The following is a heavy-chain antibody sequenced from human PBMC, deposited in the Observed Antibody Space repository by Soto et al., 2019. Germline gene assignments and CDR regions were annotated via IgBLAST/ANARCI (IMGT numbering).Heavy chain of an antibody. CDR1: GYTLTGYY. J-gene: IGHJ3*02. D-gene: IGHD3-10*01. CDR2: INPNTGGT. V-gene: IGHV1-2*04. CDR3: TRESSRLWYHYALGSADAFDI. Sequence: QMQLVQSGAEVKKPGASMKVSCKASGYTLTGYYMHWVRQAPGQGLEWMGWINPNTGGTNYAQKFQGWGTMTRYTSISTGYIEMSRLRSDDTAVYYCTRESSRLWYHYALGSADAFDIWGQGTMVTVSS.